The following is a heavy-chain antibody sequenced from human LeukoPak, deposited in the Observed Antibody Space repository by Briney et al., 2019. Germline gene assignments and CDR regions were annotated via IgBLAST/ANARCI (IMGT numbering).Heavy chain of an antibody. CDR2: IFHTGIT. CDR1: GGSVTKYY. CDR3: ARDLFPINWFES. Sequence: SETLSLACTVSGGSVTKYYWHWIRQAPGKGLEWIGFIFHTGITNYNPSLKSRVTISVDTSKNQFSLKLTSVTAADTAVYFCARDLFPINWFESWGQGTLVTVSS. J-gene: IGHJ5*01. V-gene: IGHV4-59*02. D-gene: IGHD2-2*02.